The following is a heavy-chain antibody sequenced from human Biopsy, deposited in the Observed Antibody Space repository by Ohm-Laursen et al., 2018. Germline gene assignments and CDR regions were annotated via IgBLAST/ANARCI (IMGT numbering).Heavy chain of an antibody. V-gene: IGHV1-69*13. CDR3: AKRGVERGRPLAY. CDR1: GGTFTSFG. D-gene: IGHD1-1*01. J-gene: IGHJ4*02. CDR2: INSMFGTT. Sequence: SVKVSCKSSGGTFTSFGISWVRQAPGQGLEWMGEINSMFGTTNYAQTFQGRVTITADESTSTAYMEVSSLRSEDTAVYYCAKRGVERGRPLAYWSQGTLVTVSS.